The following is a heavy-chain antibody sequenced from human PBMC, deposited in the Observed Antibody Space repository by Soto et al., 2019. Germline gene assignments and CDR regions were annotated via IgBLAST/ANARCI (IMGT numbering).Heavy chain of an antibody. CDR1: GFAFNNYG. CDR2: ISKGDYT. J-gene: IGHJ4*02. D-gene: IGHD2-2*01. CDR3: AREDSIIIPAVSDF. Sequence: GGSLRLSCTVSGFAFNNYGINWVRQAPGKGLEWVSSISKGDYTYYSDSVKGRFTISRDNAKNSVSLQMNTQRVEDTAVYYCAREDSIIIPAVSDFWGQGTLVTVSS. V-gene: IGHV3-21*01.